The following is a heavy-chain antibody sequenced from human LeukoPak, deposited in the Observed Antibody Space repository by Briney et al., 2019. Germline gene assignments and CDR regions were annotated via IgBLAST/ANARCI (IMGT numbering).Heavy chain of an antibody. CDR2: IKQDGSEK. CDR1: GFSFSSYW. Sequence: GGSLRLSCVASGFSFSSYWIAWVRQAPGKGPEWVASIKQDGSEKFYAESVKGRFTISKDNAQNSLYLRMNSLRGEDTAVYYCAREDHSNYEYWGQGTSVTVSS. D-gene: IGHD4-11*01. J-gene: IGHJ4*02. CDR3: AREDHSNYEY. V-gene: IGHV3-7*01.